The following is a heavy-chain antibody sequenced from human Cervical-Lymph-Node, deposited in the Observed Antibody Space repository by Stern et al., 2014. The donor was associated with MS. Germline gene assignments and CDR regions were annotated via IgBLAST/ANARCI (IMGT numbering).Heavy chain of an antibody. V-gene: IGHV4-31*03. J-gene: IGHJ5*02. CDR2: IYYSGST. CDR3: AREYCSSTSCYQWFDP. CDR1: GGSISSGGYY. Sequence: QVQLQESGPGLVKPSQTLSLTCTVSGGSISSGGYYWSWIRQHPGKGLEWTGYIYYSGSTYYNPSLKIRVTISVDTSKNQFSLKLSSVTAADTAVYYCAREYCSSTSCYQWFDPWGQGTLVTVSS. D-gene: IGHD2-2*01.